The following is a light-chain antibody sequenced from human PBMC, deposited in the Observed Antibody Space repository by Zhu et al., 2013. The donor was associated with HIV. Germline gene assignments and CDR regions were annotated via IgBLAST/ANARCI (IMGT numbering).Light chain of an antibody. Sequence: DIQMTQSPSSLSASVGDRVTITCRASQSISTFLNWYHQRPGKAPQLLISGTSTLQSGVPSRFSGSGSGTDFTLTISSLQPEDFATYYCQQSFRMPVTFGGGTKVEI. V-gene: IGKV1-39*01. CDR1: QSISTF. CDR2: GTS. CDR3: QQSFRMPVT. J-gene: IGKJ4*01.